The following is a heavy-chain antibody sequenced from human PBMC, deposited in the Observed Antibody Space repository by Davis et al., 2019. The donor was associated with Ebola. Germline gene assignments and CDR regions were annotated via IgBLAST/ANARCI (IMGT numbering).Heavy chain of an antibody. CDR1: GGTFSSYA. D-gene: IGHD3-10*01. Sequence: ASVKVSCKASGGTFSSYAISWVRQAPGQGLEWMGWISAYNGNTNYAQKLQGRVTITRDTSASTAYMELSSLRSDDTAVYYCARDLSYSYYYHYYGMDVWGQGTTVTVSS. CDR3: ARDLSYSYYYHYYGMDV. CDR2: ISAYNGNT. V-gene: IGHV1-18*01. J-gene: IGHJ6*02.